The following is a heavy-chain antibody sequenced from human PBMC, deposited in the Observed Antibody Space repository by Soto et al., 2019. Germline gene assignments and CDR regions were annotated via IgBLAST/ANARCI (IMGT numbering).Heavy chain of an antibody. CDR3: ARGGSSYTWFNEF. D-gene: IGHD3-22*01. CDR1: GGLFSSYP. V-gene: IGHV1-69*01. J-gene: IGHJ4*02. CDR2: IIPVFQTA. Sequence: QEQLVQSGAEVKKPGSSVKVSCKASGGLFSSYPISWVRQVPGQGLEWIGGIIPVFQTAYYTQRFQGRVTITAGESPNTAYMELSSLRSEDTAIYYCARGGSSYTWFNEFWGQGTLVTVSS.